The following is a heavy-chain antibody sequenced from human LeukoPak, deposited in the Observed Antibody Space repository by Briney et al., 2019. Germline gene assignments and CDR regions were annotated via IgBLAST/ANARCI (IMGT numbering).Heavy chain of an antibody. CDR1: GFTFSSYW. Sequence: PGGSLRLSCAASGFTFSSYWMSWVRQAPGKGLEWVANIKQDGSEKYYVDSVKSRFTISRDNAKNSLYLQMNSLRAEDTAVYYCARARGSSGWSYNYYYYGMDVWGQGTTVTVSS. D-gene: IGHD6-19*01. J-gene: IGHJ6*02. CDR2: IKQDGSEK. V-gene: IGHV3-7*01. CDR3: ARARGSSGWSYNYYYYGMDV.